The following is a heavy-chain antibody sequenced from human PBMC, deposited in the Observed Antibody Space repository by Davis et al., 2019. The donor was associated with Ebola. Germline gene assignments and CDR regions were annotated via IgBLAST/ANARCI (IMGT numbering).Heavy chain of an antibody. CDR2: IDPDGTGP. CDR3: VRDSGYYSHDY. V-gene: IGHV3-74*01. CDR1: GFTFSNFH. Sequence: PGGSLRLSCAASGFTFSNFHIHWVRQTPGKGLVWVARIDPDGTGPNYADSVKGRFTISRDNAKNTLSLQMNSLRVEDTALYYCVRDSGYYSHDYWGHGTLVTVSS. J-gene: IGHJ4*01. D-gene: IGHD5-12*01.